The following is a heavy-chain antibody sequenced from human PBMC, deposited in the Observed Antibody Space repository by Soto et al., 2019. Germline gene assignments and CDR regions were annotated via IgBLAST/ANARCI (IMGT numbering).Heavy chain of an antibody. Sequence: EVQLLQSGGGLVQPGGSLRLSCAPPGFIISSHDMSWVRQAPGKGLEGVSAIRGSGGGTYYAESVRGRFTISSDNSKNTLFLQMNGLRADDTAVYYGARGNSIGGNYLENRAQGTQVTGAS. CDR2: IRGSGGGT. V-gene: IGHV3-23*01. CDR3: ARGNSIGGNYLEN. CDR1: GFIISSHD. D-gene: IGHD2-15*01. J-gene: IGHJ4*02.